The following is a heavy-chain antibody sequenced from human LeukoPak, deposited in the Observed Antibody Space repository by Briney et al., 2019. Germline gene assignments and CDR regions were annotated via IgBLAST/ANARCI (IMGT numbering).Heavy chain of an antibody. CDR3: AKDFFQQGDILTGYYNR. V-gene: IGHV3-9*01. CDR2: ISWNSGSI. Sequence: SGRSLRLSCVASGFTFDDYAMHWVRQAPGKGLEWVSGISWNSGSIGYADSVKGRFTISRDNAKNSLYLQMNSLRAEDTALYYCAKDFFQQGDILTGYYNRWGQGTLVTVSS. D-gene: IGHD3-9*01. J-gene: IGHJ4*02. CDR1: GFTFDDYA.